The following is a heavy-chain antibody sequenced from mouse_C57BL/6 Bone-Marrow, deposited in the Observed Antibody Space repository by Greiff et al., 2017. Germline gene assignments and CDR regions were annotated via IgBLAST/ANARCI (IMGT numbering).Heavy chain of an antibody. CDR1: GFNIKDYY. Sequence: EVQLQQSGAELVRPGASVKLSCTASGFNIKDYYMHWVKQRPEQGLEWIGWIDPANGDTAYAPKFQGKATLPAAPSSNTAYRQLSSLTSEETAVYYCTAGGIQFNTTVVVPMDYWGQGTSVTVSS. V-gene: IGHV14-4*01. J-gene: IGHJ4*01. CDR3: TAGGIQFNTTVVVPMDY. CDR2: IDPANGDT. D-gene: IGHD1-1*01.